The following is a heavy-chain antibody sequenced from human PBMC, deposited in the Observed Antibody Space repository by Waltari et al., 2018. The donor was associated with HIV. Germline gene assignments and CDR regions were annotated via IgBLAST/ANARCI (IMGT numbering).Heavy chain of an antibody. CDR2: TYYHGIK. J-gene: IGHJ4*02. CDR3: ARAGNVDIVATIYDLDF. Sequence: QVQLQESGPGLAQPSETLSLTCTVSDGSITNYYWNWIRQPPGKGLEWIGHTYYHGIKNYNPSLKSRVTISIDTSRNQFSLRLSSVTAADAAVYYCARAGNVDIVATIYDLDFWGQGTLVTVSS. V-gene: IGHV4-59*01. D-gene: IGHD5-12*01. CDR1: DGSITNYY.